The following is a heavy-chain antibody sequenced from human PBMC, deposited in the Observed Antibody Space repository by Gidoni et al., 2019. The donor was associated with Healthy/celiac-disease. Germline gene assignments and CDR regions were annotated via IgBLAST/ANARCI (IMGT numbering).Heavy chain of an antibody. V-gene: IGHV1-69*01. D-gene: IGHD3-22*01. CDR1: GGTFSSSA. CDR3: ARGGYYYDSSGYDPRYYYYGMDV. J-gene: IGHJ6*02. CDR2: IIPIFGTA. Sequence: QVQLVQSGAEVQKPGSSVKVSCKASGGTFSSSAISCVRQAPGQGLEWLGGIIPIFGTANDAQKFQGRVTITADESTSTAYMELSSLRSEDTAVYYCARGGYYYDSSGYDPRYYYYGMDVWGQGTTVTVSS.